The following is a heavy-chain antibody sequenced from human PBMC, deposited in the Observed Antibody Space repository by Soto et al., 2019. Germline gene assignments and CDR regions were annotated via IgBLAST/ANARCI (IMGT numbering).Heavy chain of an antibody. CDR3: ARRYGDCFDF. V-gene: IGHV4-59*08. J-gene: IGHJ4*02. CDR2: IYYSGST. Sequence: SETRSLTCTVSGCSISSYYWSWIRQPPGKGLEWIGYIYYSGSTNYNPSLKSRVTISVDTSKNQFSLKLSSVTAADTAVYYCARRYGDCFDFWGQGTLVTVSS. CDR1: GCSISSYY. D-gene: IGHD4-17*01.